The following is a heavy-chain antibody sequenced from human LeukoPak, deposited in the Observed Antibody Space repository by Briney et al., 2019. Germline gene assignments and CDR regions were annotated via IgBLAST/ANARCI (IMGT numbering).Heavy chain of an antibody. J-gene: IGHJ6*03. CDR3: ARAVTGTTSVYYYYMDV. Sequence: GGSLRLSCAASGFTFSSYSMNWVRQAPGKGLEWVSSISSSSSYIYYADSVKGRFTISRDNAKNSLYLQMNSLRAEDTAVYYCARAVTGTTSVYYYYMDVGGKGTTVTVSS. D-gene: IGHD1-7*01. CDR1: GFTFSSYS. V-gene: IGHV3-21*01. CDR2: ISSSSSYI.